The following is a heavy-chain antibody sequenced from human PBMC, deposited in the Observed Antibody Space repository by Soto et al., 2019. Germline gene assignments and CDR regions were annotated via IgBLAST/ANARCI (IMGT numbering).Heavy chain of an antibody. D-gene: IGHD2-21*01. CDR3: TRDPISPRYGIGV. CDR2: ISDGGST. J-gene: IGHJ6*02. V-gene: IGHV3-53*01. CDR1: EIAVRTNY. Sequence: SLRLSCAAAEIAVRTNYMSWVRKAPGKGLEWVSVISDGGSTDSADSVKGRFTISRDNYKNTLYLQMKSLRVEDTAVYYCTRDPISPRYGIGVCRQLTTLPAS.